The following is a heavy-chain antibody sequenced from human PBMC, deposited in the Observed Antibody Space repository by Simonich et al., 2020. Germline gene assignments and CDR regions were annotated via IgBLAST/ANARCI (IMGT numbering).Heavy chain of an antibody. Sequence: VQLVQSGAAVKKPGESLKISCKGSGYSFTSYWIGWVGQMPGKGLEWMGISYPGDADTRYSPSFQSQVTTSADKSISTANLQCSSLKASDTAMYYCARQLNDFDIWGQGTMVTVSS. J-gene: IGHJ3*02. D-gene: IGHD1-1*01. V-gene: IGHV5-51*01. CDR2: SYPGDADT. CDR1: GYSFTSYW. CDR3: ARQLNDFDI.